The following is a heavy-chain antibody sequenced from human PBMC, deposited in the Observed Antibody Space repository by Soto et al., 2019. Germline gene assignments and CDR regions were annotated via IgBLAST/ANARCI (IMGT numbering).Heavy chain of an antibody. CDR3: ARTNGSLDY. CDR1: GDSVSSKSAA. D-gene: IGHD3-10*01. J-gene: IGHJ4*02. CDR2: TYYRSKWYH. Sequence: SQTLSLTCAISGDSVSSKSAAWNWIRQSPSRGLEWLGRTYYRSKWYHEYAVSVKGRITINPDTSKNQFPLQLNSVTPEDAAVYYCARTNGSLDYWGQGTLVTVSS. V-gene: IGHV6-1*01.